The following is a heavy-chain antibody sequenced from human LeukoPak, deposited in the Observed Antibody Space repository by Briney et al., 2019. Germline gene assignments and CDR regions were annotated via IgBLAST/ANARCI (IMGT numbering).Heavy chain of an antibody. CDR3: TTDFRL. V-gene: IGHV3-15*01. CDR2: IKSTTDGGTT. CDR1: GFTFNTAR. Sequence: LGGSLRLSCAASGFTFNTARMNWVRQAPGKGLEYIGRIKSTTDGGTTYYAAPVKGRFTISRDDSKNTLYLQMNSLKIEDTALYYCTTDFRLWGQGTLVTVPS. J-gene: IGHJ1*01.